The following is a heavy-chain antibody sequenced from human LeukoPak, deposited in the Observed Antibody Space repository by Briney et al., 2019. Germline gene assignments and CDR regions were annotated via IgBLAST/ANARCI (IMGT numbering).Heavy chain of an antibody. CDR2: ISSSSSTI. Sequence: GGSLRLSCAASGFTFSSYSMNWVRQAPGKGLEWVSYISSSSSTIYYADSVKDRFTISRDDSKSIAYLQMNSLKTEDTAVYYCTRGPRGSYYYFDFWAQGTLVTVSS. CDR1: GFTFSSYS. V-gene: IGHV3-48*01. J-gene: IGHJ4*02. CDR3: TRGPRGSYYYFDF. D-gene: IGHD1-26*01.